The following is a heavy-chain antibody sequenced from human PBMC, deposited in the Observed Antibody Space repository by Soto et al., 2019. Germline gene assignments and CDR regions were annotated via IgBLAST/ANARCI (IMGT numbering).Heavy chain of an antibody. V-gene: IGHV1-18*01. CDR1: GYTFTSYG. CDR2: ISAYNGNT. J-gene: IGHJ4*02. Sequence: QVQLVQSGAEVKKPGASVKVSCKASGYTFTSYGISWVRQAPGQGLEWMGWISAYNGNTHYAQQLQGRVTMTTDTSTSTAYLDLRSLRTSDTAVYYCARDIVVVNAILGGGCAYWGQGTLVTVSS. CDR3: ARDIVVVNAILGGGCAY. D-gene: IGHD2-21*01.